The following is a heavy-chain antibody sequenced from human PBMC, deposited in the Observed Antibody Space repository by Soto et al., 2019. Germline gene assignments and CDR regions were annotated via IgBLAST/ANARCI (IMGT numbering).Heavy chain of an antibody. J-gene: IGHJ4*02. CDR3: VKESRDLAKFES. CDR2: ISSGSTYT. D-gene: IGHD5-12*01. Sequence: QVQLVESGGKLIKPGGSLRLSCAASGFNFSDYYMSCIRQAPGKGLEWLSYISSGSTYTEFADSVRGRFIISRDNAKKSVFLQMNSLRAEDTAVYYCVKESRDLAKFESWGQGTLVTVSS. CDR1: GFNFSDYY. V-gene: IGHV3-11*06.